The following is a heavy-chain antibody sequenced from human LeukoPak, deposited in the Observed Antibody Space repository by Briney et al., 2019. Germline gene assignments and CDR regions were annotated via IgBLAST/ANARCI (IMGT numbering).Heavy chain of an antibody. J-gene: IGHJ3*02. CDR2: IYPGDSDT. V-gene: IGHV5-51*01. D-gene: IGHD2-2*01. CDR1: GYSFTSYW. Sequence: GESLNISCKGSGYSFTSYWIGWVRQMPGKGLEWMGIIYPGDSDTRYSPSFQGQATISADKSISTAYLQWSSLKASDTAMYYCARPYCSSTSCYGAYDAFDIWGQGTMVTVSS. CDR3: ARPYCSSTSCYGAYDAFDI.